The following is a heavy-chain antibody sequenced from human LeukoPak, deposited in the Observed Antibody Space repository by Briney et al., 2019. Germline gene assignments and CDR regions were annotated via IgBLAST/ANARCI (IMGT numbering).Heavy chain of an antibody. CDR2: INWNSGVT. J-gene: IGHJ1*01. CDR3: ARGDGPTVTADYFQN. V-gene: IGHV3-20*04. D-gene: IGHD4-17*01. Sequence: PSGGSLRLSCAASGFTFDDYGMSWVRHVPGRGLEWICGINWNSGVTGYADSVKGRFNISRDNAKNSLFLQMNSLRDEDTAFYYCARGDGPTVTADYFQNWGQGTLVTVS. CDR1: GFTFDDYG.